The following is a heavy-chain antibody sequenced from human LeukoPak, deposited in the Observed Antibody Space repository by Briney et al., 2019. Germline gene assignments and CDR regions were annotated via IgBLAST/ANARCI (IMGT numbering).Heavy chain of an antibody. CDR3: ARVLHDWGLYYYYYMDV. J-gene: IGHJ6*03. V-gene: IGHV3-48*03. Sequence: PGGSLRLSCAASGFTFSAYEMNWVRQAPGKGLEWVSYISSSGSTIYYADSVKGRFTISRDNAKNSLYLQMNSLRAEDTAVYYCARVLHDWGLYYYYYMDVWGKGTTVTVSS. CDR2: ISSSGSTI. CDR1: GFTFSAYE. D-gene: IGHD3-16*01.